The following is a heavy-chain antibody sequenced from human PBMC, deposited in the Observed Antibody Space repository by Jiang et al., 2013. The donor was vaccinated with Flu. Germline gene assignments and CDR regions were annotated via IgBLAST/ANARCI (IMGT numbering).Heavy chain of an antibody. CDR2: IYGGGGT. CDR1: GLIVSDNY. V-gene: IGHV3-66*01. J-gene: IGHJ4*02. CDR3: AGRLDSAGY. Sequence: VQLVESGGGLVQPGGSLRLSCVVSGLIVSDNYMSWVRQAPGKGLEWVSVIYGGGGTFYADSVKGRFTISRDNSKNTLYLQMNSLRAEDTAVYYCAGRLDSAGYWGQGTLVTVSS. D-gene: IGHD3-10*01.